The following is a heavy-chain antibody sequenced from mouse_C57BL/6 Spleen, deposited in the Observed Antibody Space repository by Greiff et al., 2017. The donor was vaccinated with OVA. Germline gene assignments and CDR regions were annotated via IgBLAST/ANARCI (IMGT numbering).Heavy chain of an antibody. J-gene: IGHJ4*01. D-gene: IGHD5-5*01. Sequence: QVQLQQSGPELVKPGASVKISCKASGYAFSSSWMNWVKQRPGKGLEWIGRIYPGDGDTNYNGKFKGKATLTADKSSSTAYMQLRSLTSEDSAVYFCARNYLYAMDYWGQGTSVTVSS. CDR3: ARNYLYAMDY. CDR2: IYPGDGDT. CDR1: GYAFSSSW. V-gene: IGHV1-82*01.